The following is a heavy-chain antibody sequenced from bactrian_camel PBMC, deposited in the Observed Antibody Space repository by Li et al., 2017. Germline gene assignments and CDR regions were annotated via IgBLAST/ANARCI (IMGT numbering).Heavy chain of an antibody. J-gene: IGHJ4*01. Sequence: LVESGGGLVQPGGSLTLSCAASGITFSSYDMSWVRQDAVKGIEWVSDINSGGGTKYYADSVKGRFTISRDNAKATVYLQMDSLKLEDTAMYYCAIPISAECYDGNWYNPSKYPHWGQGTQVTVS. V-gene: IGHV3S40*01. CDR2: INSGGGTK. D-gene: IGHD3*01. CDR3: AIPISAECYDGNWYNPSKYPH. CDR1: GITFSSYD.